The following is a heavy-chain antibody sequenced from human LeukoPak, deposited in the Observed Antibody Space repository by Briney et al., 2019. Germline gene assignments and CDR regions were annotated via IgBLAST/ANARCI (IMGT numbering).Heavy chain of an antibody. J-gene: IGHJ5*02. D-gene: IGHD6-13*01. Sequence: SETLSLTCTVSGGSISSYYWSWIRQPPGKGLEWIGYIYYSGSTNYNPSLKSRVTISVDTSKNQFSLKLSSVTAADTAVYYCARSQGYLDNWFDPWGQGTLVTVSS. CDR1: GGSISSYY. V-gene: IGHV4-59*01. CDR2: IYYSGST. CDR3: ARSQGYLDNWFDP.